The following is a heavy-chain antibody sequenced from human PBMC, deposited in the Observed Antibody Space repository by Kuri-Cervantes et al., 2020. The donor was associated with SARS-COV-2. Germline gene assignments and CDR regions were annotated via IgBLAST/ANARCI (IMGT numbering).Heavy chain of an antibody. J-gene: IGHJ4*02. CDR1: GGTFSSYA. D-gene: IGHD6-19*01. V-gene: IGHV1-69*10. CDR2: IIPIFGIA. Sequence: SVKVSCKASGGTFSSYAISWVRQAPGQGLEWMGGIIPIFGIANYAQKFQGRVTMTRDTSTSTVSMELSSLKSEDTAVYFCARGSGSGWYYLDYWGQGTLVTVSS. CDR3: ARGSGSGWYYLDY.